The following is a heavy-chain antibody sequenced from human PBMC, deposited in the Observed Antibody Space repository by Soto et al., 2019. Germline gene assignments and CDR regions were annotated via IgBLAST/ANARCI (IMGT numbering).Heavy chain of an antibody. V-gene: IGHV1-69*06. J-gene: IGHJ3*02. CDR3: AREEYYHDSSGYYPDAFDI. D-gene: IGHD3-22*01. Sequence: SVKVSCKASGGTFSSYAISWVRQAPGQGLEWMGGIIPIFGTANYAQKFQGRVTITADKSTSTAYMELSSLRSEDTAVYYCAREEYYHDSSGYYPDAFDIWGQGTMVTVSS. CDR2: IIPIFGTA. CDR1: GGTFSSYA.